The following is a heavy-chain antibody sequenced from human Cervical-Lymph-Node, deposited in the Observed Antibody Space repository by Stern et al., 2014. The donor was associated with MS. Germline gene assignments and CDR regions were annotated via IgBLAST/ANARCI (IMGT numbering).Heavy chain of an antibody. Sequence: QVQLQESGPGLVKPSQTLSPTCTVSGGSISSGDYYLSWIRQPPGKGLEWIGYIYYSGSTYYNPSLKSRVTISVDTSKNQFSLKLSSVTAADTAVYYCASANCSSTSCPNWFDPWGQGTLVTVSS. CDR1: GGSISSGDYY. V-gene: IGHV4-30-4*01. CDR3: ASANCSSTSCPNWFDP. J-gene: IGHJ5*02. D-gene: IGHD2-2*01. CDR2: IYYSGST.